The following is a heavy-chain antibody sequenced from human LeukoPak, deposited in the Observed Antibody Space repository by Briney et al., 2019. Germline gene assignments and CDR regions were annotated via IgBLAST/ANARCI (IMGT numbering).Heavy chain of an antibody. D-gene: IGHD5-18*01. CDR3: ARNVDTAMPSEGWFDP. CDR1: GGSISSSSYY. J-gene: IGHJ5*02. Sequence: SETLSLTCTVSGGSISSSSYYWGWLRQPPGKGLEGIGRIYYSGSTYYNPSLKSRVTISVDTSKNQFSLKLSSVTAADTAVYYCARNVDTAMPSEGWFDPWGQGTLVTVSS. V-gene: IGHV4-39*01. CDR2: IYYSGST.